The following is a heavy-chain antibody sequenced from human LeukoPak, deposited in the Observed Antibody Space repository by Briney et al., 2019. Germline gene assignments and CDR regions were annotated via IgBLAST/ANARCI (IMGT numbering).Heavy chain of an antibody. D-gene: IGHD6-19*01. Sequence: ASVTVSCTASGYSFSDFYIHWLRQAPGQGLEWLGWINPNSGGTNFAQYFQGRVTMTRDTSTSTVYMELSRLRSDDTAVYYCARDEAVARFDYWGQGTLVTVSS. CDR2: INPNSGGT. V-gene: IGHV1-2*02. CDR3: ARDEAVARFDY. J-gene: IGHJ4*02. CDR1: GYSFSDFY.